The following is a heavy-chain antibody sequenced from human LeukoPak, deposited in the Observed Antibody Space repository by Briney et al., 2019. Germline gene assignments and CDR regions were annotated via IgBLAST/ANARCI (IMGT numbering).Heavy chain of an antibody. D-gene: IGHD5-12*01. CDR2: ISSSSSYI. CDR1: GFTFSSYS. J-gene: IGHJ4*02. CDR3: ARGNLYSGHDLPPVSPVDY. Sequence: GGSLRLSCAASGFTFSSYSMNWVRQAPGKGLEWVSSISSSSSYIYYADSVKGRFTISRDNAKNSLYLQMNSLRAEDTAVYYCARGNLYSGHDLPPVSPVDYWGQGTLVTVSS. V-gene: IGHV3-21*01.